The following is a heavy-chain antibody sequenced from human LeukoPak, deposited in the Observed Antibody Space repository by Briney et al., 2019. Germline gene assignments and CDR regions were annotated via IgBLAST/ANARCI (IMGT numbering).Heavy chain of an antibody. Sequence: ASVKVSCKASGGTFSSYAISWVRQAPGQGLEWMGGIIPIFGTANYAQKFQGRVTITADESTSTAYMELSSLRSEDTAVYYCASFGYDSSGDSIFDYWGQGTLVTVSS. D-gene: IGHD3-22*01. V-gene: IGHV1-69*13. CDR1: GGTFSSYA. CDR3: ASFGYDSSGDSIFDY. J-gene: IGHJ4*02. CDR2: IIPIFGTA.